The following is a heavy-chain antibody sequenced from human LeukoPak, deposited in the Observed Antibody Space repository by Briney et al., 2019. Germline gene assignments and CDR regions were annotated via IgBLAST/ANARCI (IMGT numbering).Heavy chain of an antibody. CDR3: AKDLPKITIFGALQH. J-gene: IGHJ1*01. D-gene: IGHD3-3*01. Sequence: GRSLRLSCAASGFTFSSYGMHWVRQAPGKGLEWVALTSFDGSNEKYADSVKSRFTISRDNSKNTLYLQMNSLRAEDTAVYYCAKDLPKITIFGALQHWGQGTLVTVSS. V-gene: IGHV3-30*18. CDR1: GFTFSSYG. CDR2: TSFDGSNE.